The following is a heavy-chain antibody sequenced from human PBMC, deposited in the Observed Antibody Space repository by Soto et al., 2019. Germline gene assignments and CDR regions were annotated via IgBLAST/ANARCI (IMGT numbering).Heavy chain of an antibody. CDR1: GGSISSYY. J-gene: IGHJ4*02. Sequence: KASETLSLTCTVSGGSISSYYWSWIRQPPGKGLEWIGYIYYSGSTNYNPSLKSRVTISVDTSKNQFSLKLSSVTAAGTAVYYCARHESEYNWNYFDYWGQGTLVTVSS. CDR3: ARHESEYNWNYFDY. CDR2: IYYSGST. D-gene: IGHD1-20*01. V-gene: IGHV4-59*08.